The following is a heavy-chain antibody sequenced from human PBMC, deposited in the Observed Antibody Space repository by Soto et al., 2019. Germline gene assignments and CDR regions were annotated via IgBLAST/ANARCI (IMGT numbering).Heavy chain of an antibody. CDR1: GFSLSTSGVG. CDR2: IYWDDDK. V-gene: IGHV2-5*02. Sequence: GSGPTLVNPTQTLTLTCTFSGFSLSTSGVGVGWIRQPPGKALEWLALIYWDDDKRYSTSLKTRLTISKDTSKNQVVLTMTNMDPMDTAMYYCARIRVAAAGTNYFDDWGQGTLVTVSS. CDR3: ARIRVAAAGTNYFDD. D-gene: IGHD6-13*01. J-gene: IGHJ4*02.